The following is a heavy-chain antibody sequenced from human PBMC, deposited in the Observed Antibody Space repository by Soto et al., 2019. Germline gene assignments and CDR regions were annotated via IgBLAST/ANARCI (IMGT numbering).Heavy chain of an antibody. CDR1: GGSITSYY. V-gene: IGHV4-59*01. CDR2: IYHSGST. J-gene: IGHJ6*02. CDR3: ARALRSQYYYYGMDV. Sequence: ETLSLTCTVSGGSITSYYWTWIRQPPGRGPEWIGYIYHSGSTNYNPSLKSRVTISVDTSMNQFSLKLNSVTAADTAVYYCARALRSQYYYYGMDVWGPGTTVTVSS.